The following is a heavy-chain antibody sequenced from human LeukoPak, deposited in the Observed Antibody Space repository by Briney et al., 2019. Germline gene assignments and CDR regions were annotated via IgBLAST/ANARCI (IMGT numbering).Heavy chain of an antibody. CDR1: GYSFAIYW. D-gene: IGHD6-13*01. J-gene: IGHJ4*02. Sequence: GGALRLSCKGSGYSFAIYWIGWVRQMPGKGLAWMGIIYPGDSDARYSPSFQGQVTISADKSISTAYLLWSSLKASDTAIYYCARHAGVGAAADSWGQGTPVTVSS. V-gene: IGHV5-51*01. CDR2: IYPGDSDA. CDR3: ARHAGVGAAADS.